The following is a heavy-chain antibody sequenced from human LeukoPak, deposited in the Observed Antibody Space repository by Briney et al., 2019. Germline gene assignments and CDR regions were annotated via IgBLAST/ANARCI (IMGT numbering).Heavy chain of an antibody. Sequence: SGTLSLTCSVSNGSIDSSTDYWAWIRQPPGKGLEWIASIYYNGDTYYSPSLKSRAIISVDPSKNLFSLRLTSVTAADTAVYYCARGVAFYFGSGSPNYWGQGTLVTVS. V-gene: IGHV4-39*07. J-gene: IGHJ4*02. CDR2: IYYNGDT. CDR1: NGSIDSSTDY. D-gene: IGHD3-10*01. CDR3: ARGVAFYFGSGSPNY.